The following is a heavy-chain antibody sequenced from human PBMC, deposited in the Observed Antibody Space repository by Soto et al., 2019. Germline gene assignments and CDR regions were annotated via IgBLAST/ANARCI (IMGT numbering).Heavy chain of an antibody. CDR2: IKSKTDGGTT. J-gene: IGHJ5*02. CDR3: ARDQGRTVTRGDWFDP. D-gene: IGHD4-4*01. V-gene: IGHV3-15*01. Sequence: PGGSLRLSCAASGFTFSNAWMSWVRQAPGKGLEWVGRIKSKTDGGTTDYAAPVKGRFTISRDNSRNTLYLEMNSLKPDDTAVFYCARDQGRTVTRGDWFDPWGQGTLVTVSS. CDR1: GFTFSNAW.